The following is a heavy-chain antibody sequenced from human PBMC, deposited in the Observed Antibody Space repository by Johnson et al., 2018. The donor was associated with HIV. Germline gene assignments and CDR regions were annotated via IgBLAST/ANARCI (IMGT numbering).Heavy chain of an antibody. V-gene: IGHV3-66*01. CDR2: IYSGGST. CDR3: AREWLYGFDI. Sequence: VQLVESGGGLVQPGGSLRLSCAASGFTFTNHYMTWVRQAPGKGLEWVSVIYSGGSTYYADSVKGRFTISRDNSKNTLYLQMNRLRAEDTAVYYCAREWLYGFDIWGQGTMVTVSS. CDR1: GFTFTNHY. D-gene: IGHD5-24*01. J-gene: IGHJ3*02.